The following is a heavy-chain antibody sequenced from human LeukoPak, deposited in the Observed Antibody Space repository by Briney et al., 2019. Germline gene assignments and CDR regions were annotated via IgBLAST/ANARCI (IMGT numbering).Heavy chain of an antibody. J-gene: IGHJ4*02. CDR1: GFTFSSFW. Sequence: PAGSLRLSCAASGFTFSSFWMHWVRHAPGKGLVWVSRINTDGSTTTYADSVKGRFTISRDNAKKMLYLEMNSLRAEDTAVYYCARATGGPYYFDYWGQGTLVPVSS. V-gene: IGHV3-74*01. CDR2: INTDGSTT. CDR3: ARATGGPYYFDY. D-gene: IGHD4-23*01.